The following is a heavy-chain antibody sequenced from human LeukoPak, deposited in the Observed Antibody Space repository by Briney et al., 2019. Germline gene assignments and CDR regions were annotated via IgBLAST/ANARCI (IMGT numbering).Heavy chain of an antibody. V-gene: IGHV3-33*01. CDR1: GFTFSSYG. CDR2: IWYDGSNK. J-gene: IGHJ3*02. CDR3: ARRVLSSGDAFDI. D-gene: IGHD3-22*01. Sequence: PGRSLRLSCAASGFTFSSYGMHWVRQAPGKGLEWVAVIWYDGSNKYYADSVKGRFTISRDNSKNTLYLQMNSLRAEDTAVYYCARRVLSSGDAFDIWGQGTMVTVSS.